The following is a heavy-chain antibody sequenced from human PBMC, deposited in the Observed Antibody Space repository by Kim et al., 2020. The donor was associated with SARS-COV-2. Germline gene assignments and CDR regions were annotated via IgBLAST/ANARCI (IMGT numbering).Heavy chain of an antibody. V-gene: IGHV3-9*01. CDR2: ISWNSGSI. CDR3: AKDKAAGGRRGAFDI. Sequence: GGSLRLSCAASGFTFDDYAMHWVRQAPGKGLEWVSGISWNSGSIGYADSVKGRFTISRDNAKNSLYLQMNSLRAEDTALYYCAKDKAAGGRRGAFDIWGQGTMVTVSS. CDR1: GFTFDDYA. J-gene: IGHJ3*02. D-gene: IGHD6-13*01.